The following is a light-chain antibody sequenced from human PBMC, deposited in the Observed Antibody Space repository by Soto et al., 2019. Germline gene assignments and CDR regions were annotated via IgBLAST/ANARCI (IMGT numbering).Light chain of an antibody. Sequence: QSVLTQPPSVSGAPGQRVTSSCTGTSSNIGAGYDVHCYQHLPGTAPKLLIYGNSDRPSGVPDRFSGSKSGTSASLAITGLQAEDEADYYCQSYDTSLSGSVFGRGTKLTVL. CDR3: QSYDTSLSGSV. CDR1: SSNIGAGYD. CDR2: GNS. V-gene: IGLV1-40*01. J-gene: IGLJ2*01.